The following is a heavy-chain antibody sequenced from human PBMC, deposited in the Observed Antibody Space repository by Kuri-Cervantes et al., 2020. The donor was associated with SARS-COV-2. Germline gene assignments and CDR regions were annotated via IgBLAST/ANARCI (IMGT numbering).Heavy chain of an antibody. V-gene: IGHV1-46*01. CDR2: INPSSDRT. CDR1: GYTFSSYF. Sequence: ASVKVSCKASGYTFSSYFMHWMRQAPGQGPEWMGIINPSSDRTTYAQKFQGRVAMTSDTSTSTVYMELTSLRSEDTAVYYCAREVRSGGPVPGTLLRWFDPWGQGTLVTVSS. J-gene: IGHJ5*02. CDR3: AREVRSGGPVPGTLLRWFDP. D-gene: IGHD6-19*01.